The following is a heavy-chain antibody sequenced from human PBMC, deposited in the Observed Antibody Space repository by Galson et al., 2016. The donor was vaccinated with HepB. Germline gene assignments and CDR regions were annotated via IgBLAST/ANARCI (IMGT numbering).Heavy chain of an antibody. Sequence: SETLSLTCAVSGGSFSGYYWSWIRQSPGKGLEWIGEINESGTANYNPSLQSRVTVSVDTSKNQFSLKVNSVTAADTAVYYCARGITVEPSANWFDPWGQGSLVTVSS. V-gene: IGHV4-34*01. CDR1: GGSFSGYY. CDR3: ARGITVEPSANWFDP. CDR2: INESGTA. J-gene: IGHJ5*02. D-gene: IGHD4-11*01.